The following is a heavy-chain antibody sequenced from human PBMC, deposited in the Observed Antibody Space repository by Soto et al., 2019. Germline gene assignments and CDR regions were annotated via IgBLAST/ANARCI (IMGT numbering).Heavy chain of an antibody. J-gene: IGHJ5*02. CDR1: GGTFSSYA. CDR3: ARDWPYSSSPNWFDP. D-gene: IGHD6-13*01. Sequence: GASVKVSFKASGGTFSSYAISWLRQAPGQGLEWMGGIIPIFGTANYAQKFQGRVTITADESTSTAYMELSSLRSEDTAVYYCARDWPYSSSPNWFDPWGQGTLVTVSS. CDR2: IIPIFGTA. V-gene: IGHV1-69*13.